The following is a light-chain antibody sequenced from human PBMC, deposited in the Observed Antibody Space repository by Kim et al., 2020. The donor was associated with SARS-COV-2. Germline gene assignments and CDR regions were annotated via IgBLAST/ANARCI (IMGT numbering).Light chain of an antibody. CDR3: QAWDSSTEV. CDR2: QDT. Sequence: SYELTQPHSVSVSPGHTASITCSGDKLGDKYTCWYQQKPGQSPVLVIYQDTKRPSGIPERFSGSNSGNTAPLTISGTQAMDEADDYCQAWDSSTEVFGGG. J-gene: IGLJ3*02. CDR1: KLGDKY. V-gene: IGLV3-1*01.